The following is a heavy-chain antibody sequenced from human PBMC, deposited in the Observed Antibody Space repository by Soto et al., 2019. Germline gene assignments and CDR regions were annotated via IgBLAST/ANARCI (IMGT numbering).Heavy chain of an antibody. CDR2: ISPIFGTA. J-gene: IGHJ6*02. CDR3: SRPAISLRTEYYYYYGMDV. Sequence: QVQLVQSGAEVKKPGSSVKVSCKASGGTFSSYAISWVRQAPGQGLEWMGGISPIFGTANYAQKFQGRVTITADESTSTDYMELSSLRSEDTAVYYCSRPAISLRTEYYYYYGMDVWGQGTTVTVSS. V-gene: IGHV1-69*12. CDR1: GGTFSSYA.